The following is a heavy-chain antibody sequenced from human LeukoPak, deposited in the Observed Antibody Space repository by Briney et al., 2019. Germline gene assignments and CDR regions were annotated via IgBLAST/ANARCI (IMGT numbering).Heavy chain of an antibody. CDR2: ISSSSSYI. V-gene: IGHV3-21*01. J-gene: IGHJ4*02. Sequence: GGSLRLSCAASGFTFSSYSMNWVRQAPGKGLEWVSSISSSSSYIYYADSVKGRFTISRDNAKNSLYLQMNSLRAEDTAAYYCARDDGGYSYFDYWGQGTLVTVSS. CDR1: GFTFSSYS. D-gene: IGHD5-12*01. CDR3: ARDDGGYSYFDY.